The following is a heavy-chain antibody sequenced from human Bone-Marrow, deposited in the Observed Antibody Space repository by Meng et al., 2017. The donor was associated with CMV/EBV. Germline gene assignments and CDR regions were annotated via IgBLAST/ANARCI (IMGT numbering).Heavy chain of an antibody. D-gene: IGHD3-3*01. J-gene: IGHJ4*02. CDR1: GFTFSSYG. CDR2: IRYDGSNK. V-gene: IGHV3-30*02. CDR3: ARSHHYDFWSGYYTFTN. Sequence: GESLKISCAASGFTFSSYGMHWVRQAPGKGLEWVAFIRYDGSNKYYAGSVKGRFTISRDNSKNTLYLQMNSLRAEDTALYYCARSHHYDFWSGYYTFTNWGQGTLVTVSS.